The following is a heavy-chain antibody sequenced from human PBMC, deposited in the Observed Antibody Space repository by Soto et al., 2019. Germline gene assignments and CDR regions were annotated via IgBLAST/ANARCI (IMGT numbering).Heavy chain of an antibody. Sequence: SSETLSLTCTLSGVSITSYFWSGIRQTPGKGLDWIGSIPFSGATYNNPSLKGRAALSVDTSGNHLSLTLNSVTSADTAVYFCARDRRDGYRRYFDYWGQGNQVTVSS. CDR1: GVSITSYF. V-gene: IGHV4-59*01. J-gene: IGHJ4*02. CDR2: IPFSGAT. CDR3: ARDRRDGYRRYFDY. D-gene: IGHD5-12*01.